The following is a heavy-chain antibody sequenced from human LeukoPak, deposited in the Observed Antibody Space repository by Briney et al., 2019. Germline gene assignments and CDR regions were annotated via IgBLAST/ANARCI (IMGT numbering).Heavy chain of an antibody. Sequence: PGGSLRLSCAASGFTFSSSAMSWVRQAPGKGLEWVSTISGSGGNTYYEDSVKGRFTISRDNAKNSLYLQMNSLTAEDTAVYYCARDGYGSGSHDYWGQGTLVTVSS. CDR3: ARDGYGSGSHDY. CDR2: ISGSGGNT. V-gene: IGHV3-23*01. CDR1: GFTFSSSA. D-gene: IGHD3-10*01. J-gene: IGHJ4*02.